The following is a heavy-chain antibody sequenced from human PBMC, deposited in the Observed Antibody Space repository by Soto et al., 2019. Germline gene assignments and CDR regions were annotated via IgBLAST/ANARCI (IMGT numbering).Heavy chain of an antibody. D-gene: IGHD4-17*01. Sequence: EVQLLESGGGLVQPGGSLRLSCAASGFTFSSYAMSWVRQAPGKGPEWVSAISGSGGSTYYADSVKGRFTISRDNSKNTLYLQMNSLRAEDTAVYYCAKAWAGYGDSHDAFDIWGQGTMVTVSS. CDR3: AKAWAGYGDSHDAFDI. V-gene: IGHV3-23*01. CDR2: ISGSGGST. J-gene: IGHJ3*02. CDR1: GFTFSSYA.